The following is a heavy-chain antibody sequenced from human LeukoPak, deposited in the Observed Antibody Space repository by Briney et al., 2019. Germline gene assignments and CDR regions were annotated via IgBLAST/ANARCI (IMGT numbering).Heavy chain of an antibody. J-gene: IGHJ4*02. CDR3: AATPHCSGGSCYSQGFDY. CDR1: GYTFTGYY. CDR2: INPNSGGT. V-gene: IGHV1-2*02. Sequence: ASVKVSCKASGYTFTGYYMHWVRQAPGQGLEWMGWINPNSGGTNYAQKFQGRVTMTRDTSIGTAYMELSRLRSDDTAVYYCAATPHCSGGSCYSQGFDYWGQGTLVTVSS. D-gene: IGHD2-15*01.